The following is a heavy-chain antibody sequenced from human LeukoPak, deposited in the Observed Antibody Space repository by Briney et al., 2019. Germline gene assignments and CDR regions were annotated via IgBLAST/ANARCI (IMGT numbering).Heavy chain of an antibody. CDR1: GGSFSGYY. Sequence: SETLSLTCAVYGGSFSGYYWSWIRQPPGKGLEWIGENNHSGSTNYNPSLKSRVTISVDTSKNQFSLKLSSVTAADTAVYYCARGLGYSYGAAFDYWGQGTLVTVSS. V-gene: IGHV4-34*01. D-gene: IGHD5-18*01. J-gene: IGHJ4*02. CDR2: NNHSGST. CDR3: ARGLGYSYGAAFDY.